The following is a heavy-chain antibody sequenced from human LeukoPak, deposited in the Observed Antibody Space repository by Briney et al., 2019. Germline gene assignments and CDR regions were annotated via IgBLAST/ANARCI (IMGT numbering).Heavy chain of an antibody. CDR3: ARGSFYDSSTNLDY. J-gene: IGHJ4*02. Sequence: GASVKVSCKASGYTFTSYDINWVRQATGQGLEWMGWMNPNSGNTGYAQKFQGRVTMTRNTSISTAYMELSSLRSEDTAVYYCARGSFYDSSTNLDYWGQGTLVTVSS. CDR2: MNPNSGNT. CDR1: GYTFTSYD. V-gene: IGHV1-8*01. D-gene: IGHD3-22*01.